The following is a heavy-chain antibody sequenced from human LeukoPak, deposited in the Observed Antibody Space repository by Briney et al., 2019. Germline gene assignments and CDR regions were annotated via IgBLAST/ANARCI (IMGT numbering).Heavy chain of an antibody. CDR1: GFTFSSYW. Sequence: GGSLRLSCAASGFTFSSYWMHWVRQAPGKGLVWVSRINTDGRTTTYADSVKGRFTISRDNAKNTLYLQMSTLRAEDTAVYYCARDILTGSQSRFQHWGQGTLVTVSS. CDR2: INTDGRTT. D-gene: IGHD3-9*01. V-gene: IGHV3-74*01. J-gene: IGHJ1*01. CDR3: ARDILTGSQSRFQH.